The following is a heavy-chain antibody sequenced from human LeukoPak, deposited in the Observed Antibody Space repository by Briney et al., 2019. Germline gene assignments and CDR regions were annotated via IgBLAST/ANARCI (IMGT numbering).Heavy chain of an antibody. Sequence: GGSLRLSCAPSGFTFSSYAMSWVRQAPGKGLEWVSAISGSGGSTYYADSVKGRFTISRDNSKNTLYLQMNSLRAEDTAVYYCAKDLKMTNYFDYWGQGTLVTVSS. CDR1: GFTFSSYA. D-gene: IGHD5-24*01. CDR3: AKDLKMTNYFDY. CDR2: ISGSGGST. J-gene: IGHJ4*02. V-gene: IGHV3-23*01.